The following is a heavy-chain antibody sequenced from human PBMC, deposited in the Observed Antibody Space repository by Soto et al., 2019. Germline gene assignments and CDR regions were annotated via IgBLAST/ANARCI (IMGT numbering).Heavy chain of an antibody. CDR1: SGYSSRSPSH. J-gene: IGHJ3*02. Sequence: PLQLRSHTCTVASGYSSRSPSHWGRIRQHPGKGLEWIASIKYSGTTFYNPSLKSRVTLSVDTSKNQFALKLSSVTAAETAVYYCARHGITGSYYDAFDIWGQGTMVTVSS. V-gene: IGHV4-39*01. D-gene: IGHD1-26*01. CDR2: IKYSGTT. CDR3: ARHGITGSYYDAFDI.